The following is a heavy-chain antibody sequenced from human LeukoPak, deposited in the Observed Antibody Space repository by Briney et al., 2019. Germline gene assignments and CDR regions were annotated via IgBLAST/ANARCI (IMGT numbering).Heavy chain of an antibody. CDR2: IRYDRSNK. V-gene: IGHV3-30*02. D-gene: IGHD6-6*01. CDR1: GFTFSTYG. Sequence: PGGSLRLSCAASGFTFSTYGMHWVRQAPGKGLEWVAFIRYDRSNKYYAESLKGRVTISRDDSKNTLYLQMNSLRAEDTAVYYCVRERSSSIWGQGILVTVSS. J-gene: IGHJ4*02. CDR3: VRERSSSI.